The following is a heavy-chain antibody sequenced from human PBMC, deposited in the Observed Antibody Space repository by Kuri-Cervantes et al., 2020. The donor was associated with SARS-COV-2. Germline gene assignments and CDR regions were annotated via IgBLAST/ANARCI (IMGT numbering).Heavy chain of an antibody. D-gene: IGHD3-3*01. CDR1: GGSISSGSYY. Sequence: SETLSLTCTVSGGSISSGSYYWSWIRQPAGKGLEWIGHIYTSGSTNYNPSLKSRVTISVDTSKNQFSLKLSSVTAEDTAVYYCARDLTWYYDFSEPEQLRTNWFDPWGQGTLVTVSS. J-gene: IGHJ5*02. CDR3: ARDLTWYYDFSEPEQLRTNWFDP. V-gene: IGHV4-61*09. CDR2: IYTSGST.